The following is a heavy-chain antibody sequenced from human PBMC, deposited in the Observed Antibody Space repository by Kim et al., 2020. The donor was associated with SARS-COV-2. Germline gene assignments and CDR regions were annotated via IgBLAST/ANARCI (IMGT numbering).Heavy chain of an antibody. V-gene: IGHV3-48*01. CDR3: SSFYCSGSACSSV. CDR2: INSGSTTV. J-gene: IGHJ1*01. Sequence: GGSLRLSCVASGFTFSTYSMNWVRQAPGKGLEWVSYINSGSTTVNYADSVKGRFTISRDNARNSLYLQMNGLRVEDTAVYFCSSFYCSGSACSSVWGQGSLGPVSS. D-gene: IGHD2-15*01. CDR1: GFTFSTYS.